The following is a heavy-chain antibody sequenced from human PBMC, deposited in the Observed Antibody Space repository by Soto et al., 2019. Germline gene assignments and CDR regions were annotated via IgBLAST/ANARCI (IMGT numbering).Heavy chain of an antibody. CDR2: INHSGST. D-gene: IGHD4-17*01. V-gene: IGHV4-34*01. CDR3: AAIYGDYDY. J-gene: IGHJ4*02. Sequence: SETLSLTCAVYGGSFSGYYWSWIRQPPGKGLEWIGEINHSGSTNYNPSLKSRVTISVDTSKNQFSLKLSSVTAADTAVYYCAAIYGDYDYWGQGTLVTVSS. CDR1: GGSFSGYY.